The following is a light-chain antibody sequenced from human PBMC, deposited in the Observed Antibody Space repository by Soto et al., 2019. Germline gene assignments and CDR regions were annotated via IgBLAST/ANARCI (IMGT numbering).Light chain of an antibody. CDR2: GAS. Sequence: EIALTQSPGTLSLSPGERATLSCRASQSVGSSYLAWYQQKPGQAPRLLIYGASSRAAGIPDRFSGSGSGTDFTLTIIRLEPEDCEVYYCQQYGSSPTWTFGQGTKEEI. V-gene: IGKV3-20*01. J-gene: IGKJ1*01. CDR3: QQYGSSPTWT. CDR1: QSVGSSY.